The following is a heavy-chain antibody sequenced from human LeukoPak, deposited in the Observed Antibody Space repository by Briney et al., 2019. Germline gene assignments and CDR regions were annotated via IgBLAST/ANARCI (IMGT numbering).Heavy chain of an antibody. CDR2: IYHSGST. V-gene: IGHV4-4*02. CDR1: GGSISSSDS. D-gene: IGHD3-10*01. Sequence: PSGTLSLTCAVSGGSISSSDSWSWVRQPPGKGLEWIGEIYHSGSTNYNPSLKSRVTISVDTSKNQFSLKLSSVTAADTAVYYCARRGYYYGSGSYYPRNNWFDPWGQGTLVTVSS. CDR3: ARRGYYYGSGSYYPRNNWFDP. J-gene: IGHJ5*02.